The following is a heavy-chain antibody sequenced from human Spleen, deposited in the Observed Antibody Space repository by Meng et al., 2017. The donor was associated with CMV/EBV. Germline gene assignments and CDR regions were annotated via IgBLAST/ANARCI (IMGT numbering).Heavy chain of an antibody. J-gene: IGHJ4*02. CDR1: GYTFSNYG. D-gene: IGHD3-16*01. V-gene: IGHV1-18*01. CDR3: ARDWEGRGRYVITDY. Sequence: QVQLLQSGTEVKKPGASVKGSCKASGYTFSNYGISWLRQAPGQGLEWMGWISARDGETNFPQKFQGRVTLTTDTSTSTAYMELRNLRFDDTAVYFCARDWEGRGRYVITDYWGQGTLVTVSS. CDR2: ISARDGET.